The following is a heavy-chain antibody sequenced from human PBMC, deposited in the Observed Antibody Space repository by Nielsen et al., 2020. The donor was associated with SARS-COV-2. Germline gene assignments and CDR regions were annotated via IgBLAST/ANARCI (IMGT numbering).Heavy chain of an antibody. CDR1: GDSISNSRYY. V-gene: IGHV4-31*03. CDR2: IHYTGSA. CDR3: VRDTLSHCLDV. Sequence: SETLSLTCSVSGDSISNSRYYWTWVRQLPGRGPEWIGNIHYTGSANYSPSLKSRLSMSLDASSNQFSLNVKSMTAADSAEYYCVRDTLSHCLDVWGQGITVTVSS. J-gene: IGHJ6*02. D-gene: IGHD2/OR15-2a*01.